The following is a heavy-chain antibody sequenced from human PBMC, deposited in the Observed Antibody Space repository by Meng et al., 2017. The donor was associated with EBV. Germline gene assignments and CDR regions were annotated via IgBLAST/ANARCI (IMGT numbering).Heavy chain of an antibody. J-gene: IGHJ4*02. Sequence: EAQLVEAGGGLVKPGESLKLSCAASEFTFTSAWMNWVRQAPGKGLEWVGRIRSQVDGRTADYSAPVKGRFTISRDDSKHTLYLQMNSLKIEDSAVYYCTTDEGGSRFWGQGTLVTVSS. CDR2: IRSQVDGRTA. V-gene: IGHV3-15*01. D-gene: IGHD1-26*01. CDR1: EFTFTSAW. CDR3: TTDEGGSRF.